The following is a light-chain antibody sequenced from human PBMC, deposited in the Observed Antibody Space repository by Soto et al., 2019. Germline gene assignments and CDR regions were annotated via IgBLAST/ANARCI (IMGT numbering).Light chain of an antibody. Sequence: DIQMTQSPSSLSASVGDRVTITCRASQSISRHLNWYQQKPGKAPKLLIYAASSLQSGVPSRFSGSGSGTDFTLTISSLQPEDFATYYCQQTYLSPRAITFGGGTKVESK. CDR3: QQTYLSPRAIT. CDR2: AAS. J-gene: IGKJ4*01. CDR1: QSISRH. V-gene: IGKV1-39*01.